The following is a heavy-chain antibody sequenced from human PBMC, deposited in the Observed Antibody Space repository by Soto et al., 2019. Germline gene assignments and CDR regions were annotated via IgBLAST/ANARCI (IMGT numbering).Heavy chain of an antibody. V-gene: IGHV3-23*01. D-gene: IGHD3-16*02. CDR3: AKLGSHYDYIWGSYRERADY. CDR1: GFTFSSYA. Sequence: GGSLRLSCAASGFTFSSYAMSWVRQAPGKGLEWVSAISGSGGSTYYADSVKGRFTISRDNSKNTLYLQMNSLRAEDTAVYYCAKLGSHYDYIWGSYRERADYWGQGTLVTVS. J-gene: IGHJ4*02. CDR2: ISGSGGST.